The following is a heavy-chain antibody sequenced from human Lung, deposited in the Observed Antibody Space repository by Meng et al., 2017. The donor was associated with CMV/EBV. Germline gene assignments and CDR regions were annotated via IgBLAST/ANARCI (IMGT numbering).Heavy chain of an antibody. CDR1: GLSVSSKY. V-gene: IGHV3-53*01. D-gene: IGHD1-26*01. Sequence: GGSLRLSCAASGLSVSSKYMSWVRQAPGKGLEWVSVIYSNNNTYYADSVKGRFTISRDNSKNTLYFQMNSLRAEDTAVYYCARVVGLHFDYWGQGTLVTVYS. CDR3: ARVVGLHFDY. CDR2: IYSNNNT. J-gene: IGHJ4*02.